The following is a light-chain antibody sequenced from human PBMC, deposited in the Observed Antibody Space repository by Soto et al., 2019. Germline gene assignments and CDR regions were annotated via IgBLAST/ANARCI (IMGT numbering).Light chain of an antibody. J-gene: IGKJ1*01. CDR2: AAS. CDR1: QSVTSNY. V-gene: IGKV3-20*01. Sequence: EVVLTQSPGTLSLSPGETATLSCRASQSVTSNYLAWYQQKPGQAPRLLIYAASRSANGTPDRFSGSGSETDFTLTISRLEPEDFAVYYCQQYGSALWTFGQGTKVELK. CDR3: QQYGSALWT.